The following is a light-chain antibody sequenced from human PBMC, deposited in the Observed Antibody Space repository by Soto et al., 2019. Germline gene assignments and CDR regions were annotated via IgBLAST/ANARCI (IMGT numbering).Light chain of an antibody. CDR1: QSITTW. V-gene: IGKV1-5*01. CDR3: QHYNSYSEA. J-gene: IGKJ1*01. CDR2: DVS. Sequence: DIPMTQFPSRLCAPLGGGVTVTCRASQSITTWLAWYPQRPGKAPKLLIYDVSSLQSGVPSRSSGSGSGTEVTLTISSLQPDDFATDYCQHYNSYSEAVGQGTKVDIK.